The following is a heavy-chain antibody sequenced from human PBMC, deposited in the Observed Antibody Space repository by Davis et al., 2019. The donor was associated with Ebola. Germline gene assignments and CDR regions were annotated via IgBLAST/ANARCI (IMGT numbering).Heavy chain of an antibody. J-gene: IGHJ6*02. CDR3: ARVHYGGQRYYYGMDV. Sequence: GESLKISCAASGFTFSSYSMNWVCQAPGKGLEWVSYISSSSSTIYYADSVKGRFTISRDNAKNSLYLQMNSLRDEDTAVYYCARVHYGGQRYYYGMDVWGQGTTVTVSS. D-gene: IGHD4-23*01. V-gene: IGHV3-48*02. CDR1: GFTFSSYS. CDR2: ISSSSSTI.